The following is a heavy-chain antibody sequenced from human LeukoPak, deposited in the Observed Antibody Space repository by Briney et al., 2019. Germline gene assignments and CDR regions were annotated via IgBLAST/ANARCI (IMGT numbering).Heavy chain of an antibody. CDR3: ARGLARGNY. D-gene: IGHD3-16*01. CDR2: INHSGST. Sequence: SETLSLTCAVYGGSFSGYYWSWIRQPPGKGLEWIGEINHSGSTNYNPSLKSRVTISVDTSKNQFSLKLSSVTAADTAVYYCARGLARGNYWGQGTLVTVSS. J-gene: IGHJ4*02. CDR1: GGSFSGYY. V-gene: IGHV4-34*01.